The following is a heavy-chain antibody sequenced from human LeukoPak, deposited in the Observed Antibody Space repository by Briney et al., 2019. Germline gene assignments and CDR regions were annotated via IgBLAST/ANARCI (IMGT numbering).Heavy chain of an antibody. Sequence: ASVKVSCKASGGTFSNYAFGWVRQAPGQGLEWMGRIMPILGVGTYARRFQGRVAITADKSTSTAYMKLTSLKSEDTAVYYCAGSDDYVWGNSRYGSFHFWGQGTKVTVSS. CDR2: IMPILGVG. CDR1: GGTFSNYA. D-gene: IGHD3-16*02. V-gene: IGHV1-69*04. J-gene: IGHJ3*01. CDR3: AGSDDYVWGNSRYGSFHF.